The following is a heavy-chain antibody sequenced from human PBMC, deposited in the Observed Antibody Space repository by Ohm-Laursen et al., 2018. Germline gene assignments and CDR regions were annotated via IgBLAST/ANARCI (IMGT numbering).Heavy chain of an antibody. V-gene: IGHV3-23*01. CDR2: ISGSGGST. CDR1: GLTFSAYA. D-gene: IGHD6-6*01. J-gene: IGHJ4*02. Sequence: SLRLSCAASGLTFSAYAMSWVRQAPGKGLEWVSAISGSGGSTYYADSVKGRFTISRDNSKNTLYLQMNSLRAEDTAVYYCVRDRRGGSIELRAGGQGALVTVSS. CDR3: VRDRRGGSIELRA.